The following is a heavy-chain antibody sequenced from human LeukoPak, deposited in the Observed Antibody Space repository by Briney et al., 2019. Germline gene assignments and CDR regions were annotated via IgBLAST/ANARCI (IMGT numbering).Heavy chain of an antibody. V-gene: IGHV4-34*01. Sequence: SETLSLTCAVYGGSFSGYYWSWICQPPGKGLEWIGEINHSGSTNYNPSLESRVTISVDTSKNQFSLKLSSVTAADTAVYYCARGGRRSSRRLLWFGELLSALDYRGQGTLVTVSS. J-gene: IGHJ4*02. CDR2: INHSGST. CDR1: GGSFSGYY. CDR3: ARGGRRSSRRLLWFGELLSALDY. D-gene: IGHD3-10*01.